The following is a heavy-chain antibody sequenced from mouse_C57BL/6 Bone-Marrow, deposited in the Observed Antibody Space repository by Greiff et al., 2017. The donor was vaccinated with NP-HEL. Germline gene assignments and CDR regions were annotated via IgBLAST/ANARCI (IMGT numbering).Heavy chain of an antibody. J-gene: IGHJ4*01. Sequence: QVQLQQSGAELVRPGTSVKLSCKASGYSFTSYWMHWVKQRHGQGLEWIGVIDPSDSYTNYNQKFKGKATLTVDTTSITADIQLSSMTAEDSTVYYCARWVIYYGYDVYAMGDWGQGTSVTVSS. CDR3: ARWVIYYGYDVYAMGD. V-gene: IGHV1-59*01. CDR1: GYSFTSYW. CDR2: IDPSDSYT. D-gene: IGHD2-2*01.